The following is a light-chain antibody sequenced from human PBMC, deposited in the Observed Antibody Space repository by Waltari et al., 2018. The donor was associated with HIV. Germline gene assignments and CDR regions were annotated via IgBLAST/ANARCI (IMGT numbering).Light chain of an antibody. J-gene: IGKJ4*01. V-gene: IGKV2-28*01. CDR3: MQALETPPT. Sequence: DIVMTQSPLSLPVTPGEAASISCRSSQTLLHDNGYPYLGWYLQKPGQSPQLLIYLGSNRASGVPDRFNGTASGTNFTLQISRVEAEDVGIYYCMQALETPPTFGGGTNVEVK. CDR1: QTLLHDNGYPY. CDR2: LGS.